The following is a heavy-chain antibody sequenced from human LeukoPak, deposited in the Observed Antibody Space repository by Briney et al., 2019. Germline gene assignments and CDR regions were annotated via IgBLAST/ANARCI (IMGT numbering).Heavy chain of an antibody. V-gene: IGHV3-30-3*01. J-gene: IGHJ3*02. CDR3: ARAPLAYCGGDCYSGAFDI. CDR1: GFTFSSYA. Sequence: QTGGSLRLSCAASGFTFSSYAMHWVRQAPGKGLEWVAVISYDGSNKYYADSVKGRFTISRDNSKNTLYLQMNSLRAEDTAVYYCARAPLAYCGGDCYSGAFDIWGQGTMVTVSS. D-gene: IGHD2-21*02. CDR2: ISYDGSNK.